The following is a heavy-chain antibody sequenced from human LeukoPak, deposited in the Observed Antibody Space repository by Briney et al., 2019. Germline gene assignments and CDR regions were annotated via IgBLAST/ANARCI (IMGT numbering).Heavy chain of an antibody. CDR1: GYTLTELS. J-gene: IGHJ1*01. V-gene: IGHV1-24*01. Sequence: GASVKVSCKVSGYTLTELSMHWVRQAPGKGLEWMGRFDPEDGKTVYTQKFQGRVIMTEDTSTDTAYMELSSLRSEDTAVYYCATHSSGYYRVNPLWQHWGQGTLVTVSS. D-gene: IGHD3-22*01. CDR2: FDPEDGKT. CDR3: ATHSSGYYRVNPLWQH.